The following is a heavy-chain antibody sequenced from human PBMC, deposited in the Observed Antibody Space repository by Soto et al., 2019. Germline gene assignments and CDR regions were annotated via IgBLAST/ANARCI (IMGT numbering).Heavy chain of an antibody. V-gene: IGHV3-23*01. D-gene: IGHD2-2*02. Sequence: GGSLRLSCAASRFTFSSYAMSWVRQTPGKGLEWVSGISGSGGSTYYADSVKGRFTISRDNSKNTLYLQMNSLRAEDTAVYYYAKDAVRYCISTSCYSFDYWGQGTLVTVSS. CDR1: RFTFSSYA. CDR3: AKDAVRYCISTSCYSFDY. CDR2: ISGSGGST. J-gene: IGHJ4*02.